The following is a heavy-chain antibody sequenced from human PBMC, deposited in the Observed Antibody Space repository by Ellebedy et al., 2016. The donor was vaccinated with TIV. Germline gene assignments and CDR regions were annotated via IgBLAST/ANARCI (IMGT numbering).Heavy chain of an antibody. CDR2: IWYDGSKK. CDR3: AKDRASCTIFGVVMPSPDV. CDR1: GFTFSSYG. D-gene: IGHD3-3*01. Sequence: PGGSLRLSCAASGFTFSSYGMHWVRQAPGKGLEWVAVIWYDGSKKYHADSVKGRFTISRDNSKNTLYLQMNSLRAEDTAVYYCAKDRASCTIFGVVMPSPDVWGQGTTVTVSS. J-gene: IGHJ6*02. V-gene: IGHV3-33*06.